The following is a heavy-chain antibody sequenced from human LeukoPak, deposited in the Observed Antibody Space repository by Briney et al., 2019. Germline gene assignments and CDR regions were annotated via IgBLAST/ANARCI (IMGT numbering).Heavy chain of an antibody. V-gene: IGHV3-48*01. CDR1: GFSFSSHT. Sequence: PGGSLRLSCAASGFSFSSHTMDWVRQAPGKGLEWVSSIGSDDTTMFYADSVKGRFTISRDNAKNSLSLQMNSLRAEDTAVYYCGRDRPFSGDDYWGQGTLVTVSS. CDR2: IGSDDTTM. J-gene: IGHJ4*02. CDR3: GRDRPFSGDDY. D-gene: IGHD3-10*01.